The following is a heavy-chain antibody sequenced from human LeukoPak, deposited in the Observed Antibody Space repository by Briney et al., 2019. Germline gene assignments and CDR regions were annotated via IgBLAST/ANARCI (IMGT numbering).Heavy chain of an antibody. J-gene: IGHJ4*02. Sequence: GGSLRLSCAASGFTFSSYAMSWVRQAPGKGLEWVSAISGSGGSTYYADSVKGRFTISRDNSKSTLYLQMNSLRVEDTAVYYCARSTIFGVVGMVDYWGQGTLVTVSS. CDR3: ARSTIFGVVGMVDY. V-gene: IGHV3-23*01. CDR1: GFTFSSYA. CDR2: ISGSGGST. D-gene: IGHD3-3*01.